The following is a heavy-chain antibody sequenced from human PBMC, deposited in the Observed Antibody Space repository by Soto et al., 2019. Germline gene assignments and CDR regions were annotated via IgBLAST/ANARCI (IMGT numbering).Heavy chain of an antibody. J-gene: IGHJ4*02. V-gene: IGHV1-18*01. CDR2: ISAYNGNT. CDR3: AREGAIDYDFWSGYSMRGGFDY. Sequence: GASVKVSCKASGYTFTSYGISWVRQAPGQGLEWMGWISAYNGNTNYAQKLQGRVTMTTDTSTSTAYMELRSLRSDDTAVYYCAREGAIDYDFWSGYSMRGGFDYWGQGTLVTVSS. CDR1: GYTFTSYG. D-gene: IGHD3-3*01.